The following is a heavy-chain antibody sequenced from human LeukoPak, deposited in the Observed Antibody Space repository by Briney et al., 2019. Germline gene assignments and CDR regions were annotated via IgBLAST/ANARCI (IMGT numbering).Heavy chain of an antibody. Sequence: ASVRVSCKASSYTFTSYGISWVREAPGQGREWMGWISAYNGNTNYAQQLQGRVTMTTDTSTSTAYMELRSLRSGPTTVHYCARAHMYDTSVYYPARNFDYSGAGNLVTVSS. D-gene: IGHD3-22*01. V-gene: IGHV1-18*01. CDR1: SYTFTSYG. CDR2: ISAYNGNT. J-gene: IGHJ4*02. CDR3: ARAHMYDTSVYYPARNFDY.